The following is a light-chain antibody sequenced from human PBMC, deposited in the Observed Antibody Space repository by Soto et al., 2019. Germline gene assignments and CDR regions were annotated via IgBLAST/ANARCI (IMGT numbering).Light chain of an antibody. CDR1: QSIXPW. J-gene: IGKJ1*01. CDR2: DAS. CDR3: QQYNSYST. V-gene: IGKV1-5*01. Sequence: GDRVTITCRASQSIXPWXAWXXQXPXXXPXXLIYDASSLESGVPSRFSGSGSGTDFPLTISRLQPEDFASYYCQQYNSYSTFGQGNKVDIK.